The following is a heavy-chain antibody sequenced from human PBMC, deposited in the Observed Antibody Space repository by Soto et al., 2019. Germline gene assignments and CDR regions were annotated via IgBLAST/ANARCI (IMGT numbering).Heavy chain of an antibody. CDR2: ISTSVTII. J-gene: IGHJ4*02. CDR3: ARAGGSGWSLDY. D-gene: IGHD6-19*01. Sequence: QGQLVESGGGLVQPGGSLRLSCAASGYIFSDYYMTWIRQAPGKGLELVSYISTSVTIISYADSVKGRFTISRDDAKNSLYLQMNSLRADDTAIYYCARAGGSGWSLDYWGQGTLVTVSS. CDR1: GYIFSDYY. V-gene: IGHV3-11*01.